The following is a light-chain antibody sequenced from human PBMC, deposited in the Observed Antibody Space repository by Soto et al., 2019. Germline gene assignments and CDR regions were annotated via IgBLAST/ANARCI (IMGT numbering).Light chain of an antibody. V-gene: IGKV1-9*01. CDR1: QGISSY. CDR2: AAS. Sequence: DIQLTQSPSFLSASVGDRVTITCRASQGISSYLAWYQQKPGKAPKLLIYAASTLQSGVPSRFSGSGSGTESTLTISSLKSTDFATYYCQPLNIYPRTFGQGTNVEIK. J-gene: IGKJ1*01. CDR3: QPLNIYPRT.